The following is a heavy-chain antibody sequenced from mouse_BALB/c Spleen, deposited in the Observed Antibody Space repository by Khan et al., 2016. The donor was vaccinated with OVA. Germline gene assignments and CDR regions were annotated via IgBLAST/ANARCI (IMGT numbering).Heavy chain of an antibody. CDR2: INPTSGYT. CDR3: ARDRIDY. CDR1: GYTFTSYW. V-gene: IGHV1-7*01. J-gene: IGHJ2*01. Sequence: QVRLQQSGAELAKPGASVKMSCKASGYTFTSYWMHWIKQRPGQGLEWIGYINPTSGYTDYNQKFKDKATLTADKSSSTAYMQLNSLTSDDSAVYYCARDRIDYWGQGTNLTVSA.